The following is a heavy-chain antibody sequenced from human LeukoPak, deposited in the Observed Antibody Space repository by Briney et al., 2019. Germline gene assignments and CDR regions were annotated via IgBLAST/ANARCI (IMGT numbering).Heavy chain of an antibody. Sequence: GGSLRLSCAASGFTFSTYWMHWVRHAPGKGLVWVSRLKSDGSTNYADSVKGRFTISRDNAKNTLSLQMNSLRPEHTGVYYCARAPSEIGGYYPEYFRHWGQGTLVTVSS. J-gene: IGHJ1*01. CDR1: GFTFSTYW. CDR2: LKSDGST. CDR3: ARAPSEIGGYYPEYFRH. V-gene: IGHV3-74*01. D-gene: IGHD3-3*01.